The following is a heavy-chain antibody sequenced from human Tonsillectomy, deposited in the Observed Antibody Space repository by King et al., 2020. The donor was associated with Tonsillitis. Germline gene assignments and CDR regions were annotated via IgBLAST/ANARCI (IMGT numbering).Heavy chain of an antibody. J-gene: IGHJ4*02. CDR2: INHSRST. CDR3: ARGRDDFWSGPPDY. V-gene: IGHV4-34*01. Sequence: VQLQQWGARLLKPSETLSLTCAVHGGSFSGYYWSWIRQPPGKRLEWIGEINHSRSTNYNPSLRSRLTISVDTSKNQFSLKLNSVTAADTALYYCARGRDDFWSGPPDYWGQVTLVTASS. D-gene: IGHD3-3*01. CDR1: GGSFSGYY.